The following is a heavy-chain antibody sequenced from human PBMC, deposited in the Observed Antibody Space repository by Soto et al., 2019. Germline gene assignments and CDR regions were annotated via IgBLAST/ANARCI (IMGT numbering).Heavy chain of an antibody. CDR1: GFSCSNYA. J-gene: IGHJ3*01. CDR2: MGGSYEDR. D-gene: IGHD3-10*01. Sequence: PQRLPSVASGFSCSNYAMRRVRQAPGKGQECVSTMGGSYEDRYYADSVRGRSTISRDNSKSSVFLQMNSLSAEDTATSYCAKGRKSYKSVYDPFDLWGEGIVVTVSS. CDR3: AKGRKSYKSVYDPFDL. V-gene: IGHV3-23*01.